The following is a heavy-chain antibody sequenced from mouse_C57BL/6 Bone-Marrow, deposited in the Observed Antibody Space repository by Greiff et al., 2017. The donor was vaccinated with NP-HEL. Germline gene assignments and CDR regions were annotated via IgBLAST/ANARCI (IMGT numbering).Heavy chain of an antibody. V-gene: IGHV5-17*01. D-gene: IGHD2-3*01. CDR3: ARQGDGYYAFYFDY. Sequence: DVKLVESGGGLVKPGGSLKLSCAASGFTFSDYGMHWVRQAPEKGLEWVAYISSGSSTIYYADTVKGRFTISRDNAKNTLFLQMTSLRSEDTAMYYCARQGDGYYAFYFDYWGQGTTLTVSS. J-gene: IGHJ2*01. CDR2: ISSGSSTI. CDR1: GFTFSDYG.